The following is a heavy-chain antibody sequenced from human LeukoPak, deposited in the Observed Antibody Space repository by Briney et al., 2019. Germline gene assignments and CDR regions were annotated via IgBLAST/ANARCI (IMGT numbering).Heavy chain of an antibody. CDR2: IYWDDDR. CDR3: AHRKNYYDSSVFDN. D-gene: IGHD3-22*01. CDR1: GFSLNTRGVG. Sequence: SGPTLVNPTQTLTLTCTFSGFSLNTRGVGVGWIRQPPGRALEWLALIYWDDDRRYSPSLKSRLTITKDTSKNQVVLTMTNMDPVDTATYFCAHRKNYYDSSVFDNWGQGTLVTVST. J-gene: IGHJ4*02. V-gene: IGHV2-5*02.